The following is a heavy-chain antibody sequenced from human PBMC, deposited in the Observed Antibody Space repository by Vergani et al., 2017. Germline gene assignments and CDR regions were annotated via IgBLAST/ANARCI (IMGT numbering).Heavy chain of an antibody. CDR1: GGTFSSYA. Sequence: QVQLVQSGAEVKKPGSSLKVSCKASGGTFSSYAISWVRQAPGQGLEWMGGIIPIFGTTNYAQKVKGRVTITADESTSTAYMELSSLRSEDTAVYYCASGLYXVVVPAAITRDYYYMDVWGKGTTVTVSS. V-gene: IGHV1-69*01. CDR2: IIPIFGTT. CDR3: ASGLYXVVVPAAITRDYYYMDV. D-gene: IGHD2-2*01. J-gene: IGHJ6*03.